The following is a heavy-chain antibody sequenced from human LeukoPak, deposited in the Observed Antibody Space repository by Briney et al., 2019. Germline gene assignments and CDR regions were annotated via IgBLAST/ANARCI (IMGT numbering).Heavy chain of an antibody. CDR1: GFTFSSYG. CDR3: AKVATYYGSGSRSSADYYYYYMDV. D-gene: IGHD3-10*01. J-gene: IGHJ6*03. V-gene: IGHV3-30*02. Sequence: GRSLRLSCAASGFTFSSYGMHWARQAPGNGLEWVAFIRYDGSNKYYADSVKGRFTIPRDNSKNTLYLQMNSLRAEDTDVYYCAKVATYYGSGSRSSADYYYYYMDVWGKGTTVTISS. CDR2: IRYDGSNK.